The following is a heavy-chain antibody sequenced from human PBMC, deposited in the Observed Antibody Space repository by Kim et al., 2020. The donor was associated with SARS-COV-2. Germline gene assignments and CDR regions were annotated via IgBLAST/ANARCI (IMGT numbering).Heavy chain of an antibody. CDR2: NT. Sequence: NTKNSQEFQGRVTITRDTSASTAYMELSSLRSEDTAVYYCAKSAGTWFDPWGQGTLVTVSS. D-gene: IGHD1-26*01. J-gene: IGHJ5*02. V-gene: IGHV1-3*01. CDR3: AKSAGTWFDP.